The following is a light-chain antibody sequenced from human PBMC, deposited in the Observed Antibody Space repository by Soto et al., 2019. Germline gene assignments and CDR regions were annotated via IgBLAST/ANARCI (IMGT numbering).Light chain of an antibody. V-gene: IGKV3D-15*01. CDR3: QPYNSWPLT. CDR2: DTS. Sequence: EIVLTQSPATLSLSPGEGATLSCRASQSISSSLAWYQHKPGQAPRLLIYDTSTRATGVPARFSGSGSGTEFTLTISSLQSEDFAVYYCQPYNSWPLTFGQGTKVDIK. CDR1: QSISSS. J-gene: IGKJ1*01.